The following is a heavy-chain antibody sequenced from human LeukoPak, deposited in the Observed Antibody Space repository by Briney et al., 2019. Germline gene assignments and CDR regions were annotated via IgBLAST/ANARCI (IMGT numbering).Heavy chain of an antibody. V-gene: IGHV3-21*01. CDR1: GFTFSNYN. Sequence: PGGSLRLSCADSGFTFSNYNMNWVRQAPGKAMEWVSSITSSGTYTFYADSVKGRFTISRDNAKNSLYLQMNSLRAEDTAVYYCAREDDSGVNYYYYYMDVWGKGTTVTVSS. J-gene: IGHJ6*03. CDR3: AREDDSGVNYYYYYMDV. CDR2: ITSSGTYT. D-gene: IGHD3-10*01.